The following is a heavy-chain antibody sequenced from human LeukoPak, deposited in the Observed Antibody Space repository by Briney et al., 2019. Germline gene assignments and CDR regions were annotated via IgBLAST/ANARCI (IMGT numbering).Heavy chain of an antibody. Sequence: GGSLRLSCAASGFTFHEHDMHWVRHVPGKGLEWVAVISYDGSNKYYADSVKGRFTISRDNSKNTLYLQMNSLRAEDTAVYYCAKDAYGGYFDYWGQGTLVTVSS. V-gene: IGHV3-30*18. J-gene: IGHJ4*02. D-gene: IGHD4-23*01. CDR2: ISYDGSNK. CDR3: AKDAYGGYFDY. CDR1: GFTFHEHD.